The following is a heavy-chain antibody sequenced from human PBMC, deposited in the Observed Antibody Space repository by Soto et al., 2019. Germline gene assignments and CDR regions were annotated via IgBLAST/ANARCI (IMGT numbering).Heavy chain of an antibody. CDR3: ASRPSGMDSVVVRYFDL. CDR2: ISSSSGYI. Sequence: EVQLVESGGGLVKPGGSLRLSCAASGFPFSSYTMNWVRQAPGKGLAWVSSISSSSGYIYYADSVKGRFTISRDNAKNSLYLQMHSLIAEEPAVYYCASRPSGMDSVVVRYFDLWGRGTLVTGSS. J-gene: IGHJ2*01. V-gene: IGHV3-21*01. CDR1: GFPFSSYT. D-gene: IGHD2-2*03.